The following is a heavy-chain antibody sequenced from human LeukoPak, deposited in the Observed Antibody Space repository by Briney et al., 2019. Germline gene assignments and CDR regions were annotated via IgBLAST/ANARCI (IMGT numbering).Heavy chain of an antibody. CDR2: INTDVSST. Sequence: GGGGVLRINTDVSSTTYADSVKGRFTISRDNPKNTLYVQMSGLRAEDTAVYYCARGWKKTGAFDYWGQGTLVTVSS. D-gene: IGHD1-1*01. V-gene: IGHV3-74*01. J-gene: IGHJ4*02. CDR3: ARGWKKTGAFDY.